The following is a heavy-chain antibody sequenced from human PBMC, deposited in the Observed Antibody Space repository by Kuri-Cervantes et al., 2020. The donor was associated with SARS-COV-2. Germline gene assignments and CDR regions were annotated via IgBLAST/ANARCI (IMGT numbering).Heavy chain of an antibody. Sequence: SETLSLTCTVSGGSISSGDYYWSWSRQPPGKGLEWIGYIYYSGSTYYNPSLKSRVTISVDTSKNQFSLKLSSVTAADTAVYYCARDRMESLLWFGVVGAFDIWGQGTMVTVSS. J-gene: IGHJ3*02. CDR3: ARDRMESLLWFGVVGAFDI. CDR1: GGSISSGDYY. V-gene: IGHV4-30-4*01. CDR2: IYYSGST. D-gene: IGHD3-10*01.